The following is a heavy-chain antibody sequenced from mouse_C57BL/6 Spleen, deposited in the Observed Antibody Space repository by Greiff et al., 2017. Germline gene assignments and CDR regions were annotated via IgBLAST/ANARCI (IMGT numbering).Heavy chain of an antibody. J-gene: IGHJ3*01. CDR1: GFTFSSSG. Sequence: EVQGVESGGDLVKPGGSLKFSCAASGFTFSSSGMSWVRQTPDKRLEWVANISSGGSYTYYPDSVKGRFTISRDNAKNTLYLQMSSLKSEDTAMYYCARHEDGYYPFAYWGQGTLVTVSA. V-gene: IGHV5-6*01. CDR3: ARHEDGYYPFAY. D-gene: IGHD2-3*01. CDR2: ISSGGSYT.